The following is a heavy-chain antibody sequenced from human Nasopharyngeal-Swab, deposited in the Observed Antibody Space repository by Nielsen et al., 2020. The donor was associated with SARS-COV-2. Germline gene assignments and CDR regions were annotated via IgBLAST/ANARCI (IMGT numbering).Heavy chain of an antibody. D-gene: IGHD3-22*01. CDR1: GGSISSYY. Sequence: SETLSLTCTVSGGSISSYYWSWIRQPPGKGLEWIGYIYYSGSTNYNPSLKSRVTISVNTYKNQLPLKLISVTAADTAVYYCARLFYDSSGYYLDYWGQGTLVTVSS. CDR2: IYYSGST. CDR3: ARLFYDSSGYYLDY. J-gene: IGHJ4*02. V-gene: IGHV4-59*01.